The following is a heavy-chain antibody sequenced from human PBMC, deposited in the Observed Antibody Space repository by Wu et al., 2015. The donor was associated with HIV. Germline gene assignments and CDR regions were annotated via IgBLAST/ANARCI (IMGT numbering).Heavy chain of an antibody. V-gene: IGHV1-2*02. CDR1: GYTFTGYY. D-gene: IGHD3-22*01. CDR3: ARDRTLWSRSGYYYGFGY. CDR2: INPNSGGT. Sequence: QVQLVQSGAEVKKPGASVKVSCKASGYTFTGYYMHWVRQAPGQGLEWMGWINPNSGGTNYAQKFQGRVTMTRDTSISTAYMELSRLRSDDTAVYYCARDRTLWSRSGYYYGFGYWGLGNAGHRLL. J-gene: IGHJ4*02.